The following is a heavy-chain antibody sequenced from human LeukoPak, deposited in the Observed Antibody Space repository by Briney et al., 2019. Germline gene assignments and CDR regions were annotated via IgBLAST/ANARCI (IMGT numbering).Heavy chain of an antibody. V-gene: IGHV4-34*01. CDR2: INHSGST. J-gene: IGHJ4*02. Sequence: SETLTLTCAVYGGSVSGYYWSWIRQPPGKGLEWIGEINHSGSTNYNPSLKSRVTISVETSKSQFSLKLSSVTAADTAVYYCARGGVTSLGYWGQGTLVTVSS. CDR1: GGSVSGYY. D-gene: IGHD5-18*01. CDR3: ARGGVTSLGY.